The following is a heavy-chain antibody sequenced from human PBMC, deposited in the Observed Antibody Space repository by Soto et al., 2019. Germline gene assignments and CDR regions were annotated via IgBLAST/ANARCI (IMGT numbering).Heavy chain of an antibody. V-gene: IGHV3-48*03. CDR2: ISSSGITI. CDR3: ARGNRNYCDF. D-gene: IGHD3-10*01. CDR1: GFTFSSYE. Sequence: EVQLVESGGGVVQPGRSLRLSCAASGFTFSSYEMNWVRQAPGKGLEWLSYISSSGITIFYADSVKGRFTISRDNAKNSLFLQMNSLRAEDTAVYFCARGNRNYCDFWGQGTLVTVSS. J-gene: IGHJ4*02.